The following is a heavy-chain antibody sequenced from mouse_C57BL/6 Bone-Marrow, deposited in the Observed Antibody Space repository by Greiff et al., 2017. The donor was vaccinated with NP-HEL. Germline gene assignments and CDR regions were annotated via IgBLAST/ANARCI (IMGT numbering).Heavy chain of an antibody. J-gene: IGHJ4*01. D-gene: IGHD1-1*01. CDR3: ASEEYYYGSNYYAMDY. CDR1: GYTFTSYW. CDR2: IHPNSGST. V-gene: IGHV1-64*01. Sequence: QVQLQQSGAELVKPGASVKLSCKASGYTFTSYWMHWVKQRPGQGLEWIGMIHPNSGSTNYNEKFKSKATLTVDKSSSTAYMQLSSLTSEDSAVYYCASEEYYYGSNYYAMDYWGQGTSVTVSS.